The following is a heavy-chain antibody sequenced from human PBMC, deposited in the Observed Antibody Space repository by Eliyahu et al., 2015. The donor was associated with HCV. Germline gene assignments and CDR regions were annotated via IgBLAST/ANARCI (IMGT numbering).Heavy chain of an antibody. Sequence: EVQVVESGGGLVQPGGSLRLSCAASGFTVSXNYMSWVRQAPGKGLEWVSVIYSGGTTYYADSVKGRFTISRDNSKNTLYLQMNSLRAEDTAVYYCARALGYCSGGSCSGIYFDYWGQGTLVTVSS. D-gene: IGHD2-15*01. J-gene: IGHJ4*02. V-gene: IGHV3-66*01. CDR3: ARALGYCSGGSCSGIYFDY. CDR2: IYSGGTT. CDR1: GFTVSXNY.